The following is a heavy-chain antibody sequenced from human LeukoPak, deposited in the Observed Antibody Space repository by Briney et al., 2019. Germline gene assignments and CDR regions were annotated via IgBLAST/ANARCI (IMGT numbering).Heavy chain of an antibody. D-gene: IGHD2-2*01. V-gene: IGHV3-74*01. CDR1: GFTLGSSY. CDR2: ISSDGTST. Sequence: GGSLRLSCAASGFTLGSSYMHWVRQDPGKGLVWVSCISSDGTSTNYADSVKGRFTISRDNPKNTVYLQMNSLRAEGTAVYYCARDVGSSLHSWGQGTLVIVSS. CDR3: ARDVGSSLHS. J-gene: IGHJ4*02.